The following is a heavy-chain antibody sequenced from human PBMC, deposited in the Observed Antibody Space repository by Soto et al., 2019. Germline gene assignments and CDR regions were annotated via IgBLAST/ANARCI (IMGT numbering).Heavy chain of an antibody. CDR2: IYYSGST. J-gene: IGHJ6*02. CDR3: ARGSCSSTSCYKSYYYGMDV. CDR1: GGSISSYY. D-gene: IGHD2-2*02. V-gene: IGHV4-59*01. Sequence: SETLSLTCTVSGGSISSYYWSWIRQPPGKGLEWIGYIYYSGSTNYNPSLKSRVTISVDTSKNQFSLKLSSVTAADTAVYYCARGSCSSTSCYKSYYYGMDVWGQGTTVTVSS.